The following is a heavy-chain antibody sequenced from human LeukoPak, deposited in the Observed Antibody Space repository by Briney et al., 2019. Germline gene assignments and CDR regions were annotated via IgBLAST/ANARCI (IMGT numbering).Heavy chain of an antibody. V-gene: IGHV3-43*02. Sequence: PGGSLALSCAASRFTFDDYAIHWVRQAPGTGLEWVSLISGDGSSTYYADSVKGRFTISRDNSKNSLYLQMNSLRTEDTALYYCAKDSSGGSYFQHWGQGTLVTVSS. CDR1: RFTFDDYA. D-gene: IGHD6-19*01. CDR3: AKDSSGGSYFQH. CDR2: ISGDGSST. J-gene: IGHJ1*01.